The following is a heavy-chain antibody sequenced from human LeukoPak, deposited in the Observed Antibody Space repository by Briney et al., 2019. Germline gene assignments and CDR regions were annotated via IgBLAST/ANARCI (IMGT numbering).Heavy chain of an antibody. CDR3: ARGITMIVSWFDP. Sequence: ASVKVSCKASGYTFTSYAMHWVRQAPGQRLEWMGWINAGNGNTKYSQKFQGRVTITRDTSASTAYMELSSLRSEDTAVYYCARGITMIVSWFDPWGQGTLVTVSS. CDR2: INAGNGNT. CDR1: GYTFTSYA. D-gene: IGHD3-22*01. J-gene: IGHJ5*02. V-gene: IGHV1-3*01.